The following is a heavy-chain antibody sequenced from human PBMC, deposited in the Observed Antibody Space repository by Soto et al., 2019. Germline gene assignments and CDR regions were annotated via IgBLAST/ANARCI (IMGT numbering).Heavy chain of an antibody. V-gene: IGHV4-39*07. CDR2: VHYSGNT. Sequence: SETLSLTCTVSHGSITKSTFYWGWIRQPPGKGLEWIGNVHYSGNTNYNPSLKSRVTISVDTSKNQFSLKLSSVTAADTAVYYCARAPGPRRGYDFYYMDVWGKGTTVTVSS. J-gene: IGHJ6*03. D-gene: IGHD5-12*01. CDR3: ARAPGPRRGYDFYYMDV. CDR1: HGSITKSTFY.